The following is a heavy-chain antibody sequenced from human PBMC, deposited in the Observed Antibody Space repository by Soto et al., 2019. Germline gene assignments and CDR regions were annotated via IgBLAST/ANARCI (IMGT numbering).Heavy chain of an antibody. CDR3: ASSNIAAAGFYYYGMDV. J-gene: IGHJ6*02. D-gene: IGHD6-13*01. V-gene: IGHV4-39*07. CDR2: IHSSENT. CDR1: GGSVSSSSYS. Sequence: SETLSLTCTVSGGSVSSSSYSWGWIRQSPGQGLEWIGTIHSSENTYYNPSLLSRVTISVDTSKNQFSLKLSSVTAADTAVYYCASSNIAAAGFYYYGMDVWGRGTTVTVSS.